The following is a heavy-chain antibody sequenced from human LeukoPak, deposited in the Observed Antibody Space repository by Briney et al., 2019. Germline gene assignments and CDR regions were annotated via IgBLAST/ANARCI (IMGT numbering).Heavy chain of an antibody. J-gene: IGHJ6*03. Sequence: GASVKVSCKASGGTFRRSAISWVGPAPGQGLGWMGVIIPIFGTENYAQKLQGRVTLTTDESTRTAYMEVNSLRSEETDGYYCARVRLHVDNGVWLTDYMDVWGKGTTVTVSS. CDR3: ARVRLHVDNGVWLTDYMDV. V-gene: IGHV1-69*05. CDR1: GGTFRRSA. CDR2: IIPIFGTE. D-gene: IGHD2-8*01.